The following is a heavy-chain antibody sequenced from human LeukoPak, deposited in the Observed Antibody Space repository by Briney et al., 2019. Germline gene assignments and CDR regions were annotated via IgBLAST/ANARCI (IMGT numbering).Heavy chain of an antibody. V-gene: IGHV4-34*01. CDR3: ARVQGSGYPDY. D-gene: IGHD3-22*01. CDR2: INHSGST. Sequence: SETLSLTCAVYGGSSSGYYWSWIRQPPGKGLEWIGEINHSGSTNYNPSLKSRVTISVDTSKNQFSLKLSSVTAADTAVYYCARVQGSGYPDYWGQGTLVTVSS. J-gene: IGHJ4*02. CDR1: GGSSSGYY.